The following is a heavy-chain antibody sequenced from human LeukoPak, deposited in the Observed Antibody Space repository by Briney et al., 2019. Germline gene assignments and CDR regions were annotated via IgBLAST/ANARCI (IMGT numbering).Heavy chain of an antibody. CDR3: ARVFSNSWCGRGEYFQH. CDR2: IYSCGST. CDR1: GFTVTSNY. J-gene: IGHJ1*01. V-gene: IGHV3-66*01. Sequence: GRSLRLSCAVSGFTVTSNYMSWVRQAPGKGLECVSVIYSCGSTYYADSVQGRFTISRDNSKNTLYLQMNTLRAEDTAVYYCARVFSNSWCGRGEYFQHWGQGTLVTVSS. D-gene: IGHD6-13*01.